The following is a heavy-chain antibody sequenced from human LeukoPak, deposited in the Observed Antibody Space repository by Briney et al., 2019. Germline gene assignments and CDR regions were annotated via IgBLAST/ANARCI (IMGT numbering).Heavy chain of an antibody. CDR2: IYHSGST. J-gene: IGHJ4*02. V-gene: IGHV4-4*02. CDR1: GGSITSSNW. Sequence: SGTLSLTCAVSGGSITSSNWWTWVRQPPGKGLEWIGEIYHSGSTNYNPSLKSRVTISVDKSNNQFSLKLNSMTAADTAVYYCARNAGNSDVDYWGQGTLVTVSS. D-gene: IGHD4-23*01. CDR3: ARNAGNSDVDY.